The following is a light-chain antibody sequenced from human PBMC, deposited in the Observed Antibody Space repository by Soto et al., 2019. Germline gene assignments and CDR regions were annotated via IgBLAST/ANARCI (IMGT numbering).Light chain of an antibody. CDR1: QSVSSW. V-gene: IGKV1-5*03. CDR2: KAY. J-gene: IGKJ5*01. CDR3: KQYNSYSIT. Sequence: DLQRNQSPSTLSASVGDRVTITCRASQSVSSWLAWYQQQPRKAHKLLIYKAYSLESGVQSRFSGSGSGTEFTLTIRSLQPDEFATYYCKQYNSYSITVGQGTRLEIK.